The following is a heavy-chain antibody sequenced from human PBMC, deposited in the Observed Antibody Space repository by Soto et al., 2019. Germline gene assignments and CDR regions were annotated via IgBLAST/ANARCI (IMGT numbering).Heavy chain of an antibody. CDR3: ARGFNVLRFLEWSWPYYGMDV. CDR2: INPNSSGT. Sequence: SVNVACKGSGYNFTGDYSHWGLHAPGQGLECMGWINPNSSGTNYAQKFQGWVTMTRDTSISTAYMELSRLRSDDTAVYYCARGFNVLRFLEWSWPYYGMDVWGQGTTVTVSS. CDR1: GYNFTGDY. V-gene: IGHV1-2*04. J-gene: IGHJ6*02. D-gene: IGHD3-3*01.